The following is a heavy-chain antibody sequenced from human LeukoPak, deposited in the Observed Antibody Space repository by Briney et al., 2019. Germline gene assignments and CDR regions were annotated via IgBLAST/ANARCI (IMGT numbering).Heavy chain of an antibody. CDR3: ARVGTWIAAAGYSGYGSRGYYMDV. V-gene: IGHV1-69*06. D-gene: IGHD6-13*01. CDR1: GGTFSSYA. Sequence: WASVNVSCKASGGTFSSYAISWVRQAPGQGLEWMGGIIPIFGTANYAQKFQGRVTITADKPTSTAYMELSSLRSEDTAVYYCARVGTWIAAAGYSGYGSRGYYMDVWGKGTTVTVSS. J-gene: IGHJ6*03. CDR2: IIPIFGTA.